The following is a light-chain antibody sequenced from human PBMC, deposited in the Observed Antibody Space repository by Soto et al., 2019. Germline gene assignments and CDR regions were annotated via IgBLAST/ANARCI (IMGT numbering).Light chain of an antibody. CDR1: QSVSSSY. J-gene: IGKJ2*01. Sequence: EIVLTQSPGTLSLSPGERATLSCRASQSVSSSYLAWYQQKPGQAPRLLIYGASNRASGIHDRFSGSESGTDFNLTIIRLEPEVFAEYYCQQYGSSRYTFGRGTKLEIK. CDR2: GAS. CDR3: QQYGSSRYT. V-gene: IGKV3-20*01.